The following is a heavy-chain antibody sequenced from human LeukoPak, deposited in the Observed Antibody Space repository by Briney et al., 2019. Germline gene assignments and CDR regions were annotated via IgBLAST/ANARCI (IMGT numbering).Heavy chain of an antibody. V-gene: IGHV1-46*01. J-gene: IGHJ4*02. D-gene: IGHD3-22*01. CDR1: GYAFTSYY. Sequence: ASVKVSCKASGYAFTSYYMHWVRQAPGQGLEWMGIINPSGGSTSYAQKFQGRVTMTRDTSTSTVYMELSSLRSEDTAVYYCARVPETYYCDSSGYGNMGFDYWGQGTLVTVSS. CDR3: ARVPETYYCDSSGYGNMGFDY. CDR2: INPSGGST.